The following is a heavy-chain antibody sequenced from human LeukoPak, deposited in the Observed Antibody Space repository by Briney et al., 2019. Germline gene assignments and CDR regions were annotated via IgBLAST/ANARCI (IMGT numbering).Heavy chain of an antibody. CDR1: GFPFRDYP. J-gene: IGHJ6*02. V-gene: IGHV3-30-3*01. Sequence: GGSLRLSCEASGFPFRDYPIHWVRQTPGRGLEWVAVIADDGTNYYDAEFVKGRFIISRDNRKNTLYLQMNSLRAEDTAVYYCAREESLWFGGSYYYYGMDVWGRGTTVTVSS. CDR2: IADDGTNY. CDR3: AREESLWFGGSYYYYGMDV. D-gene: IGHD3-10*01.